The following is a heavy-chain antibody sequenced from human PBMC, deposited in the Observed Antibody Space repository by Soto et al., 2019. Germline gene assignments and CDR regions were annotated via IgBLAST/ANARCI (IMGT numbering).Heavy chain of an antibody. CDR2: IYYSGST. D-gene: IGHD2-21*02. Sequence: QLQLQESGPGLVKPSETLSLTCTVSGGSISSSSYYWGWIRQPPGKGLEWIGSIYYSGSTYYNPSLKSRVPISVDTYKNQCSLKLSSVTAADTAVYYCARHLGIVVVTATREFDYWGQGTLVTVSS. CDR1: GGSISSSSYY. V-gene: IGHV4-39*01. J-gene: IGHJ4*02. CDR3: ARHLGIVVVTATREFDY.